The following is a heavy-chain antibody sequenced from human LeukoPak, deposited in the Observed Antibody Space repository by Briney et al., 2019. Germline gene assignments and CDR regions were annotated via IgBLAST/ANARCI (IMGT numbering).Heavy chain of an antibody. CDR3: ASNGYSYGYALDY. CDR1: GYTFTGYY. CDR2: INPNSGGT. V-gene: IGHV1-2*02. Sequence: ASVKVSCKASGYTFTGYYMHWVRQAPGQGLEWMGWINPNSGGTNYAQKFQGRVTMTRDTSISTAYMELSRLSSVTAADTAVYYCASNGYSYGYALDYWGQGTLVTVSS. D-gene: IGHD5-18*01. J-gene: IGHJ4*02.